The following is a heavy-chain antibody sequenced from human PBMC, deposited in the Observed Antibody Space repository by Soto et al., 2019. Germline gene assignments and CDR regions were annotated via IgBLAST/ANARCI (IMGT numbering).Heavy chain of an antibody. CDR1: RFTFSTYW. D-gene: IGHD1-20*01. J-gene: IGHJ4*02. CDR3: ARDDNPDY. CDR2: INGDGSTT. Sequence: EVQLVESGGGLVQPGGSLRLSCAASRFTFSTYWMHWVRQGPGKGLVWLSRINGDGSTTEYADSVKGRFTISRGNAKNTLYLQIHSLRVEDTAVYYCARDDNPDYWGQGTLVTVSS. V-gene: IGHV3-74*03.